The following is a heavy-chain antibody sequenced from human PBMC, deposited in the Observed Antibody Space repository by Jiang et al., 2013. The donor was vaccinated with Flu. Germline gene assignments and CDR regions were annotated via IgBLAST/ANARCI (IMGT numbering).Heavy chain of an antibody. Sequence: GESLKISCQASGYSFTTYWINWVRQMPGKGLEWMGIIYPGDSDTRYSPSFQGQVTISVDKSITTTYLQWSSLKASDTAMYYCARGRGLVGGPLDYWGQGTLVTVSS. J-gene: IGHJ4*02. CDR2: IYPGDSDT. V-gene: IGHV5-51*01. CDR1: GYSFTTYW. D-gene: IGHD1-26*01. CDR3: ARGRGLVGGPLDY.